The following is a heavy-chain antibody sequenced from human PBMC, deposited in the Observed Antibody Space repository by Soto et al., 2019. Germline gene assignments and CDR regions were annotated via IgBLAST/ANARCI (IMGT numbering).Heavy chain of an antibody. CDR2: IYYSGST. CDR3: ARHYWNDASSHTFFEY. V-gene: IGHV4-59*08. D-gene: IGHD1-1*01. J-gene: IGHJ4*02. Sequence: PSETLSLTCTVSGGSIGSYYWSWIRQPPGKGLEWIGYIYYSGSTNYNPSLKSRVTISVDTSKNRFSLKLSSVTAADTAVYYCARHYWNDASSHTFFEYWGQGTLVTVSS. CDR1: GGSIGSYY.